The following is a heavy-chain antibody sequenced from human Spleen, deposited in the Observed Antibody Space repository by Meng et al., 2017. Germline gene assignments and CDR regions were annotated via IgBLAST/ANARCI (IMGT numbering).Heavy chain of an antibody. J-gene: IGHJ4*02. CDR1: GGSVSSGGYY. CDR2: IYYNGKT. Sequence: QLQLQESGPGLLRPSETLSLTCTVSGGSVSSGGYYWSWIRQPPGKGLEWIGYIYYNGKTKYNPSLKSRVTISEDTSKNRFSLRLASMTAADTAVYYCARDNVGRGFNSWGQGTLVTVSS. D-gene: IGHD1-26*01. CDR3: ARDNVGRGFNS. V-gene: IGHV4-61*03.